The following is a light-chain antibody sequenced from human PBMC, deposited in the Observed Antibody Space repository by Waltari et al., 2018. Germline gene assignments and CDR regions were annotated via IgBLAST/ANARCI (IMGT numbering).Light chain of an antibody. CDR1: QSISSY. Sequence: DIQMTQSPSSLSASVGDRVTITCRASQSISSYLNWYQQKPGKAPKLLIYAASSLQSGVPSRFSGRGSGTDFTLTINSLHPEDFATYYCQQSYSAPRTFGQGTKLEIK. V-gene: IGKV1-39*01. J-gene: IGKJ2*02. CDR3: QQSYSAPRT. CDR2: AAS.